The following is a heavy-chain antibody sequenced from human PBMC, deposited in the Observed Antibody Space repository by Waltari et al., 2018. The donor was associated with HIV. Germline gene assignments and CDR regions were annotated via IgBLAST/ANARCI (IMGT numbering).Heavy chain of an antibody. J-gene: IGHJ6*02. CDR2: IYYSGNT. D-gene: IGHD3-9*01. V-gene: IGHV4-31*03. Sequence: QVQLQESGPGLVKPSQTLSLTCTVSGGSISSGGYYWSWICQHPGKGLEWIGYIYYSGNTYYNPSLKSRVTIAVDTSKNQFSLKLSSVTAADTAVYYCARECIPDYDILTEQMSYYYYGMDVWGQGTTVTVSS. CDR3: ARECIPDYDILTEQMSYYYYGMDV. CDR1: GGSISSGGYY.